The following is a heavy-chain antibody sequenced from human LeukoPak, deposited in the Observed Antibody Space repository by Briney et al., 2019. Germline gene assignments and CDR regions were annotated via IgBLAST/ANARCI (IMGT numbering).Heavy chain of an antibody. J-gene: IGHJ4*02. CDR3: ARGERGSYYDY. CDR1: GFTFSSYS. Sequence: GGSLRLSCAASGFTFSSYSMNWVRQAPGKGLEWVSYISSSSSTIYYADSVKGRLTISRDNAKNSLYLQMNSLRAEDTAVYYCARGERGSYYDYWGQGTLVTVSS. V-gene: IGHV3-48*01. CDR2: ISSSSSTI. D-gene: IGHD1-26*01.